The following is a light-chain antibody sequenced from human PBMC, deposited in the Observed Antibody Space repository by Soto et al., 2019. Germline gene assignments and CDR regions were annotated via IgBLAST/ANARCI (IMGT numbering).Light chain of an antibody. CDR1: QSLDSS. J-gene: IGKJ1*01. Sequence: ESVLAQSPATLSLSPGERSTLSCRSSQSLDSSLAWFQQKPGQAPRLLIYDVSYRASGIPARFSGSGSGTDFTLTISSLEPEDFAVYYCQQRTSWSWTFGQGTKV. CDR3: QQRTSWSWT. CDR2: DVS. V-gene: IGKV3-11*01.